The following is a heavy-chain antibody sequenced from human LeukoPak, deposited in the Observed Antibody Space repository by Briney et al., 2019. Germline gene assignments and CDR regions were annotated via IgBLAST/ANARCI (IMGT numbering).Heavy chain of an antibody. CDR3: ARFGLTSSLDY. CDR1: GYTLTNNW. J-gene: IGHJ4*02. Sequence: GESLKISCQVSGYTLTNNWIGWVRQVPGKGLEWMGLIYPGDSDTRYSPSFQGQVTMSVDKSISTAYLQWSSLRASDTAMYFCARFGLTSSLDYWGQGPLVTVSS. V-gene: IGHV5-51*01. D-gene: IGHD2-2*01. CDR2: IYPGDSDT.